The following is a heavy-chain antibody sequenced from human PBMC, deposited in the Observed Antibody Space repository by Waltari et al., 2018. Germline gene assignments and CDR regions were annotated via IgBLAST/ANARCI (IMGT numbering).Heavy chain of an antibody. CDR2: VSGYDGNT. J-gene: IGHJ6*02. Sequence: VKLVQSGGEVKKPGASVKVSCKASGYTFISNGISWVRQAPGQGLEWVGWVSGYDGNTKYARKFQRRVSLTADTATNTAYMELTSLTADDTAVYYCAHSDYRSSWYTMDVWGQGTTVSVSS. CDR3: AHSDYRSSWYTMDV. V-gene: IGHV1-18*01. CDR1: GYTFISNG. D-gene: IGHD6-13*01.